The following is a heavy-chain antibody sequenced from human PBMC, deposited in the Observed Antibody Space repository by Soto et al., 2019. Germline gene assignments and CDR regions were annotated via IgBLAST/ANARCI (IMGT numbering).Heavy chain of an antibody. V-gene: IGHV4-31*03. CDR1: GGSISSGGYY. Sequence: QVQLQESGPGLVKPSQTLSLTCTVSGGSISSGGYYWSWIRQHPGKGLEWIGYLYYSGSTYYNPSLKTRVTISVDTSKTQFSLKLSSVTAADTAVYYCARDSPLGEWLFDYWGQGTLVTVSS. CDR2: LYYSGST. D-gene: IGHD3-3*01. J-gene: IGHJ4*02. CDR3: ARDSPLGEWLFDY.